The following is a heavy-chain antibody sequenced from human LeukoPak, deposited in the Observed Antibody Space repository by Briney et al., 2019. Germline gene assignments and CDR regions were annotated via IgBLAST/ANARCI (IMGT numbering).Heavy chain of an antibody. CDR2: IIPIFGAP. CDR3: ARCYDLWSGYYRWLDP. V-gene: IGHV1-69*13. CDR1: GYTFTSYG. Sequence: SVKVSCKASGYTFTSYGISWVRQAPGQGLEWMGGIIPIFGAPNYAQKFQGRVTITADESTSTAYMELSSLRSEDTAVYYCARCYDLWSGYYRWLDPWGQGTLVTVSS. D-gene: IGHD3-3*01. J-gene: IGHJ5*02.